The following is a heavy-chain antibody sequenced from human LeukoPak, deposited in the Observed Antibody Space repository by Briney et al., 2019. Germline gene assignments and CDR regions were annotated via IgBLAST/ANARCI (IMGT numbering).Heavy chain of an antibody. CDR2: IRGGGEI. D-gene: IGHD5-18*01. CDR1: GFSLSDYA. CDR3: AKGHLDTAMVFWVGDYFDY. J-gene: IGHJ4*02. Sequence: QPGGSLRLSCAASGFSLSDYAMSWVRQAPARGPEWVSSIRGGGEIFYADSVKGRFTISRDNSKNTLYLQMNSLRAEDTAVYYCAKGHLDTAMVFWVGDYFDYWGQGTLVTVSS. V-gene: IGHV3-23*01.